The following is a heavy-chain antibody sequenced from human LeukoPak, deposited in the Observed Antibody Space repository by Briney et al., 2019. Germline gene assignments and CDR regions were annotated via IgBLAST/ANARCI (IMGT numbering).Heavy chain of an antibody. V-gene: IGHV3-43*02. CDR3: AKAPRDYYDSSGYFDY. CDR2: ISGDGGST. D-gene: IGHD3-22*01. J-gene: IGHJ4*02. Sequence: GGSLRLSCAASGFTFNIYAMSWVRQAPGKGLEWVSLISGDGGSTYYADSVKGRFTISRDNSKNSLYLQMNSLRTEDTALYYCAKAPRDYYDSSGYFDYWGQGTLVTVSS. CDR1: GFTFNIYA.